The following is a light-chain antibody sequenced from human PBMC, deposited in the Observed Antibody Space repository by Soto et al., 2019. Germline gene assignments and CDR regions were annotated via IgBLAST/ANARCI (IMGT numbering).Light chain of an antibody. V-gene: IGKV3-11*01. CDR2: DAS. CDR3: HQFGSFPRT. CDR1: QSVTTS. Sequence: EIVLTQSPATLSLSPGDRATLSCRASQSVTTSLAWYQHQPGQAPRLLIYDASNRPTGIPARFSGSGSGTHFSLTISSLEPEDFAVYSCHQFGSFPRTFGQGTQVVIK. J-gene: IGKJ1*01.